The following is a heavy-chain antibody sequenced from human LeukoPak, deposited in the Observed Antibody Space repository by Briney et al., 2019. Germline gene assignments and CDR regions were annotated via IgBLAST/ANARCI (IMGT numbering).Heavy chain of an antibody. Sequence: GESLKISCQGSGYSFTSYWIGWVRQMPGKGLEWMGIIYPGDSDTRYSPSFQGQVTISADKSISTAYLQWSSLKASDTAMYYCARHIKGWLQLRVDAFDIWGQGTMVTVSS. CDR2: IYPGDSDT. D-gene: IGHD5-24*01. CDR3: ARHIKGWLQLRVDAFDI. V-gene: IGHV5-51*01. J-gene: IGHJ3*02. CDR1: GYSFTSYW.